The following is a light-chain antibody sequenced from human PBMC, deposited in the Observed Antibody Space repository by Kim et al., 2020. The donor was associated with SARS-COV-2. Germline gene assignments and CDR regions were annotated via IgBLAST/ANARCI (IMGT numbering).Light chain of an antibody. CDR2: GKN. V-gene: IGLV3-19*01. Sequence: SSELTEDPAVYVAFGQTVRITGQGDRLRLYYATWYQQKPGQAPVLVIYGKNNRSSGMPERVSGSTSGNTASLTLTGAQAEEEADYYCKSRDSSGKVVFGRGTKLSVL. CDR1: RLRLYY. CDR3: KSRDSSGKVV. J-gene: IGLJ2*01.